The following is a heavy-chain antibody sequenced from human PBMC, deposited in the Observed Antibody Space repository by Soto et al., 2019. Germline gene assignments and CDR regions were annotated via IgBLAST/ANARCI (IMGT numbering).Heavy chain of an antibody. D-gene: IGHD2-15*01. CDR1: GYSISTVDYF. J-gene: IGHJ5*01. CDR3: ARGRYCLTGSCFPNWFDS. CDR2: IYKSATT. V-gene: IGHV4-30-4*01. Sequence: SESLSLTCAVSGYSISTVDYFWAWIRQPPGQTLEYIGYIYKSATTYYNPSFESRVAISLDTSKSQFSLTVTSVTAGDTAVYFCARGRYCLTGSCFPNWFDSWGRGTLVTVSS.